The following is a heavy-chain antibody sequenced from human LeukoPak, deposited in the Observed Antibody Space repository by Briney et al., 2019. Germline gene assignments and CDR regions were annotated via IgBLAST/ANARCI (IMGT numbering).Heavy chain of an antibody. CDR3: ARGTRYQLLQWRVYYYYYMDV. Sequence: SETLSLTCAVYGGSFSGYYWSWIRQPPGKGLEWIGEINHSGSTNYNPSLKSRVTISVDTSKNQFSLKLSSVTAADTAVYYCARGTRYQLLQWRVYYYYYMDVWGKGTTVTVSS. J-gene: IGHJ6*03. CDR2: INHSGST. D-gene: IGHD2-2*01. CDR1: GGSFSGYY. V-gene: IGHV4-34*01.